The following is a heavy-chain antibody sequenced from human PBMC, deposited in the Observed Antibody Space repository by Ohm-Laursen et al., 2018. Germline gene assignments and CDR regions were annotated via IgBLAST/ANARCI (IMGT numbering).Heavy chain of an antibody. Sequence: SLRLSCAASGFTFSSYWMHWVRRAPGKGLVWVSLISTDGSDTRYADSVKGRFTISRGNSKNTLNLQMNSLRTEDTAVYYCAGDPGDADTFDYWGQGTLVTVSS. V-gene: IGHV3-74*01. CDR1: GFTFSSYW. D-gene: IGHD2-21*01. CDR2: ISTDGSDT. CDR3: AGDPGDADTFDY. J-gene: IGHJ4*02.